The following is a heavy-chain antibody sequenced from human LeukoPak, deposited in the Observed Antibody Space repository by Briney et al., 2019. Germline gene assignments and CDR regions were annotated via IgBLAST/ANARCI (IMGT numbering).Heavy chain of an antibody. J-gene: IGHJ4*02. CDR2: LYPGDSDT. Sequence: GESLKISCKVSGYRLTNNWIGWVRQVPGKGLECMGLLYPGDSDTRYSPSFQGQVTFSVDASISPAYLQLDGLRASDAAIYYCVRFGLTSSLDYWGQGTLVTVSS. CDR1: GYRLTNNW. V-gene: IGHV5-51*01. CDR3: VRFGLTSSLDY. D-gene: IGHD6-13*01.